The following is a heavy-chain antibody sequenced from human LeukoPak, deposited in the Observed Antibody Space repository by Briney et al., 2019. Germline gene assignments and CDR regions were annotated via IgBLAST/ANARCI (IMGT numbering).Heavy chain of an antibody. CDR3: ARGRGRRYCSGGSCYNYYMDV. J-gene: IGHJ6*03. V-gene: IGHV4-34*01. D-gene: IGHD2-15*01. CDR2: INHSGST. Sequence: PSGTLSLTCAVYGGSFSGYYWSWIRQPPGKGLEWIGEINHSGSTNYNPSLKSRVTISVDTSKNQFSLKLSSVTAADTAVYYCARGRGRRYCSGGSCYNYYMDVWGKGTTVTVSS. CDR1: GGSFSGYY.